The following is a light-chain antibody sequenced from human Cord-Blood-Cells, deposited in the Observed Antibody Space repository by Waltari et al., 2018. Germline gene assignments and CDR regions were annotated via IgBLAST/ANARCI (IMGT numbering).Light chain of an antibody. CDR2: DVS. V-gene: IGLV2-14*01. Sequence: QSALTQPASVSGSPGQSITISCTGTSSDVGGYNYVSWYQQHPGKAPKLMIYDVSKPPSGVSNRCSGSKSGNTAALTIFGLQAEDEADYYCSSYTSSSTLVFCGGTKLTVL. CDR1: SSDVGGYNY. CDR3: SSYTSSSTLV. J-gene: IGLJ2*01.